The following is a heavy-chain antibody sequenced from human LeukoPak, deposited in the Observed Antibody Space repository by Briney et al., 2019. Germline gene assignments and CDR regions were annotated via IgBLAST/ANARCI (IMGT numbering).Heavy chain of an antibody. Sequence: PGGSLRLSCAASGFNFITRAMTWVRQAPGKGLEWVASISGSAITTHYAESVKGRFTISRDNSKNTLFLRMNNLRADDTAVYYCAKGVMTMVITYFDHWGHGTLVAVSS. J-gene: IGHJ4*01. CDR1: GFNFITRA. CDR3: AKGVMTMVITYFDH. CDR2: ISGSAITT. V-gene: IGHV3-23*01. D-gene: IGHD4/OR15-4a*01.